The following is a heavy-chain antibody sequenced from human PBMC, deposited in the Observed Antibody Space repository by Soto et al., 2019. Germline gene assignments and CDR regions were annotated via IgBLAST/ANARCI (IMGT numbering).Heavy chain of an antibody. CDR2: INPNSGGT. D-gene: IGHD3-9*01. J-gene: IGHJ6*02. Sequence: GASVKVSCKASGYTFTGYYMHWVRQAPGQGLEWMGWINPNSGGTNYAQKFQGWVTMTRDTSISTAYMELSRLRSDDTAVYYCARAAAKYYDILTGYYNSYYYYGMDVWGQGTTVTVSS. CDR1: GYTFTGYY. V-gene: IGHV1-2*04. CDR3: ARAAAKYYDILTGYYNSYYYYGMDV.